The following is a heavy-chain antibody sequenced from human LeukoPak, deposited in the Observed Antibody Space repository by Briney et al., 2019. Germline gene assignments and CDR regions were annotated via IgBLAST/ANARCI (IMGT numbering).Heavy chain of an antibody. CDR3: ARAVRWDGDLDY. CDR1: EFTLSSYT. D-gene: IGHD4-17*01. V-gene: IGHV3-74*01. CDR2: INIDGRNT. J-gene: IGHJ4*02. Sequence: GSLRLSSAAPEFTLSSYTMHWVRQDPGKGLVWVSRINIDGRNTISADSVEGRFTISRDNAKNTLYLQMNSLRVEDTAVYYCARAVRWDGDLDYWGQGTLVTVSS.